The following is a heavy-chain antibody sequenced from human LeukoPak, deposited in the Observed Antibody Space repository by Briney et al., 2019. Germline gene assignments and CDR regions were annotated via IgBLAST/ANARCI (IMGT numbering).Heavy chain of an antibody. J-gene: IGHJ4*02. CDR3: ARLTTIFVTPGSAALDY. CDR1: GFTFTTYS. D-gene: IGHD3-3*01. V-gene: IGHV3-48*04. CDR2: ISSSSSSI. Sequence: GGSLRLSCAASGFTFTTYSMNWVRQAPGKGLEWVSYISSSSSSIYYADSVKGRFTISRDNAKNSLYLQMNSLRAEDTAVYYCARLTTIFVTPGSAALDYWGQGTLVTVSS.